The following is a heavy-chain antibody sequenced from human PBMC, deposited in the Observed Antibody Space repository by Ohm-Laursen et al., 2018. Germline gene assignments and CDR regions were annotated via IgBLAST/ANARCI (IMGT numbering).Heavy chain of an antibody. CDR2: ISWDGGST. J-gene: IGHJ3*02. Sequence: SLRLSCTASGFTFDDYAMHWVRQAPGKGLEWVSLISWDGGSTYYADSVKGRFTISRDNSKNSLYLQMNSLRAGDTALYYCAKDMWRDCSSTSCYTGAFDIWGQGTMVTVSS. CDR3: AKDMWRDCSSTSCYTGAFDI. V-gene: IGHV3-43D*04. CDR1: GFTFDDYA. D-gene: IGHD2-2*02.